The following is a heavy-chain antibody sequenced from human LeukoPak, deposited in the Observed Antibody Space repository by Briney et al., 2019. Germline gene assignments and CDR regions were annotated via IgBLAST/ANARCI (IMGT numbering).Heavy chain of an antibody. CDR3: ARASGARSSWYY. V-gene: IGHV4-30-4*01. CDR2: IYYSGST. CDR1: GGSISSGDYY. Sequence: PSQTLSLTCTVSGGSISSGDYYWSWIRQPPGKGLEWIGYIYYSGSTYYNPSLKSRVTISVDTSKNQFSLKLSSVTAADTAVYYCARASGARSSWYYWGQGTLVTVSS. D-gene: IGHD6-13*01. J-gene: IGHJ4*02.